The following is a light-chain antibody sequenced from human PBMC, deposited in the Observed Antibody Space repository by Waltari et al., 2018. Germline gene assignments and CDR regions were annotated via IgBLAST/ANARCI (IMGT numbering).Light chain of an antibody. CDR2: AAS. CDR1: QNINNY. V-gene: IGKV1-39*01. J-gene: IGKJ4*01. CDR3: QQSYSTRLT. Sequence: DIQMTQSPSSLSASVGDRVTITCRASQNINNYLNWYQQKPGKAPKLMIHAASSLQSGVPSRFSGSVSGTDFTLTISSLQTEDFATYYCQQSYSTRLTFGGGTKVEIK.